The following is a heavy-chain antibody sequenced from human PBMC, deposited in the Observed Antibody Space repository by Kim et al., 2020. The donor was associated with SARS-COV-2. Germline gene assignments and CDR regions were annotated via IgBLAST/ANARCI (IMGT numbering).Heavy chain of an antibody. D-gene: IGHD6-19*01. CDR3: ARVVGSSGWGFDY. Sequence: YGQGLTGRFVFSLDTSVSTAYLQISSLKAEDTAVYYCARVVGSSGWGFDYWGQGTLVTVSS. V-gene: IGHV7-4-1*02. J-gene: IGHJ4*02.